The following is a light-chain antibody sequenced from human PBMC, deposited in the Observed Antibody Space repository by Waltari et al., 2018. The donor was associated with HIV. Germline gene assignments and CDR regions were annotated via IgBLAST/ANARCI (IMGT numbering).Light chain of an antibody. CDR1: NSNVGSTY. Sequence: QSVLTQPPSTSGTSGQRVTISCSGSNSNVGSTYIYWYRQFPGAAPKLLIYRNNQRPSGVPYLFSGSKSGTSASLAISGLRSGDEADYYCAVWDDTLNGPVFGGGTRVTVL. J-gene: IGLJ2*01. CDR3: AVWDDTLNGPV. V-gene: IGLV1-47*01. CDR2: RNN.